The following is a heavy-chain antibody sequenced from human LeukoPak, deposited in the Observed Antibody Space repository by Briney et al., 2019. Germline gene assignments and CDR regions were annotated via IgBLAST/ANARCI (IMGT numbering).Heavy chain of an antibody. CDR2: INTNGHHT. J-gene: IGHJ5*02. V-gene: IGHV3-23*01. Sequence: PGGSLRLSCAASGFTFSSDAMSWVRQAPVKGLEWVSIINTNGHHTKYADSVKGRFTISRDNSKNTLYLQMNSLRAEDTAIYYCTKGGWNNYFDLWGRGTLVTVSA. CDR1: GFTFSSDA. D-gene: IGHD6-19*01. CDR3: TKGGWNNYFDL.